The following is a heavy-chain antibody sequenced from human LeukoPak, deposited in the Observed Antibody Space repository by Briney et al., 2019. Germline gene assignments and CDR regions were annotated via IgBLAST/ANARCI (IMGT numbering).Heavy chain of an antibody. V-gene: IGHV3-30-3*01. J-gene: IGHJ6*02. CDR2: ISYDGSNK. Sequence: GGSLRLSCAASGFTFSSYAMHWVRQAPGKGLEWVAVISYDGSNKYYADSVKGRFTISRDNSKNTLYLQMNSLRAEDTAVYYCARDKGAVAGTDGMDVWGQGTTVTVSS. CDR1: GFTFSSYA. CDR3: ARDKGAVAGTDGMDV. D-gene: IGHD6-19*01.